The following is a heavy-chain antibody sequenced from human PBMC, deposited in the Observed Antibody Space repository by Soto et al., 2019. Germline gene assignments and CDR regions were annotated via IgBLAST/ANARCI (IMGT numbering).Heavy chain of an antibody. CDR1: GYTFTSYY. Sequence: QVQLVQSGAEVKKPGASVKVSCKASGYTFTSYYMHWVRQAPGQGLEWMGIINPSGGSTSYAQKFQGRVTMTRDTSTSTVYMELSSLRSEDTAVYYCARGHPPPPPIVGSGSLFLNDAFDIWGQGTMVTVSS. D-gene: IGHD3-10*01. CDR3: ARGHPPPPPIVGSGSLFLNDAFDI. V-gene: IGHV1-46*03. CDR2: INPSGGST. J-gene: IGHJ3*02.